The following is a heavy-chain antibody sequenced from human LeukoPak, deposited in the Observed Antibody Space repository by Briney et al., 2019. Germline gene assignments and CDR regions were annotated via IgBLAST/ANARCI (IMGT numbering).Heavy chain of an antibody. CDR1: GGSVSSADYY. V-gene: IGHV4-61*08. D-gene: IGHD2-2*01. CDR3: ARTFTAGYCSSTSCSGEGVYFDY. Sequence: SETLSLTCTGSGGSVSSADYYWNWIRQLPGKGLEWIGYMHYSGRRNYNPSLKSRVTISVDTSKNQFSLKLSSVTAADTAVYYCARTFTAGYCSSTSCSGEGVYFDYWGQGTLVTVSS. J-gene: IGHJ4*02. CDR2: MHYSGRR.